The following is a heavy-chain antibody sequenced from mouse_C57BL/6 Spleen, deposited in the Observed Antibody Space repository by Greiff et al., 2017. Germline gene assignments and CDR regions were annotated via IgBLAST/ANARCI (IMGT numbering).Heavy chain of an antibody. CDR2: IYPGDGDT. Sequence: QVQLQQSEPELVKPGASVKISCKASGYAFSRSWMNWVKQRPGKGLEWIGRIYPGDGDTNYNGKFKGKATLTADKSSSTAYMQLSSLTSEDSAVYFCARSYGNWYFDVWGTGTTVTVSS. CDR1: GYAFSRSW. D-gene: IGHD2-10*02. CDR3: ARSYGNWYFDV. V-gene: IGHV1-82*01. J-gene: IGHJ1*03.